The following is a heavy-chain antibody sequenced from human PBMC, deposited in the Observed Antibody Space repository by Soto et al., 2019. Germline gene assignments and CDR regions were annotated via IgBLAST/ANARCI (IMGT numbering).Heavy chain of an antibody. V-gene: IGHV4-30-4*01. J-gene: IGHJ4*02. D-gene: IGHD3-22*01. CDR3: ASSGDYYDSSGPPDY. CDR2: IYYSGST. Sequence: PSETLSLTCTVSGGPISSGDYYWSGIRQPPGKGLEWIGYIYYSGSTYYNPSLKSRVTISVDTSKNQFSLKLSSVTAADTAVYYCASSGDYYDSSGPPDYWGQGTLVTASS. CDR1: GGPISSGDYY.